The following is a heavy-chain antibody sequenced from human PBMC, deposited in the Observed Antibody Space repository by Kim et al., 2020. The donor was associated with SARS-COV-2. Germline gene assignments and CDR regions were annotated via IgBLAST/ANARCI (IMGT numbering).Heavy chain of an antibody. D-gene: IGHD3-9*01. CDR2: IYSGGST. J-gene: IGHJ6*02. Sequence: GGSLRLSCAASGFTVSSNYMSWVRQAPGKGLEWVSVIYSGGSTYYADSVKGRFTISRDNSKNTLYLQMNSLRAEDTAVYYCARGSAPLSPLYDILTGAPDYYYGMDVWGQGTTVTVSS. CDR3: ARGSAPLSPLYDILTGAPDYYYGMDV. CDR1: GFTVSSNY. V-gene: IGHV3-66*01.